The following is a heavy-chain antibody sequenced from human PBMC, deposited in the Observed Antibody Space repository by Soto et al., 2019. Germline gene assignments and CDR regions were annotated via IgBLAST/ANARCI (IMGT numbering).Heavy chain of an antibody. CDR1: GGSISSGGYY. V-gene: IGHV4-31*03. CDR3: ASSGDELRYFGALDY. D-gene: IGHD3-9*01. Sequence: QVQLQESGPGLVKPSQTLSLTCTVSGGSISSGGYYWSWIRKHPGKGLEWIGYIYYSGSTYYNPSLKSRVTISVDTSKNQVSLRLSSVTAADTAVYYCASSGDELRYFGALDYWGQGTLVTVSS. J-gene: IGHJ4*02. CDR2: IYYSGST.